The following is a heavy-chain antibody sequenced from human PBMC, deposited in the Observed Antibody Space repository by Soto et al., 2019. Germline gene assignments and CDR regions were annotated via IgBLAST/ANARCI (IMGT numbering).Heavy chain of an antibody. CDR2: INSEGSST. CDR1: GFTFSNHW. CDR3: ARGIQWRYGMDV. J-gene: IGHJ6*01. D-gene: IGHD5-12*01. Sequence: EVQLVESGGGLVQPGGSLRLSCAAAGFTFSNHWMHWVRQAPGRGLVWVSRINSEGSSTFYADSVKGRFTISRDNAKNTVYLQMNSLRGDDTGVYYCARGIQWRYGMDVW. V-gene: IGHV3-74*01.